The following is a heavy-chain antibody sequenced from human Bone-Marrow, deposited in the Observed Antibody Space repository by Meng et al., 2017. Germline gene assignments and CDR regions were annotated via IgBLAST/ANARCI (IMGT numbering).Heavy chain of an antibody. CDR3: ARGLRHDY. CDR1: GFSFTSYL. Sequence: GSLRLSCVVSGFSFTSYLMTWVRQAPGKGLEWIGEINHSGSTNYNPPLKSRVTITVDTSQNQFSLELSSVTTADAAVYYCARGLRHDYWGQGTLVTVSS. J-gene: IGHJ4*02. V-gene: IGHV4-34*01. CDR2: INHSGST.